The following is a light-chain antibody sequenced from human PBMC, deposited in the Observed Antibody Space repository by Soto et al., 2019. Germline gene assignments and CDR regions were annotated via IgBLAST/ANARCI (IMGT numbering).Light chain of an antibody. CDR2: AAS. V-gene: IGKV1-9*01. J-gene: IGKJ4*01. CDR3: QQRNSYPRT. Sequence: DIQLTQSPSFLSASVGDRVTITCRASQGITSYLAWFQQRPGKAPKLLIYAASTLQSGVPSRFSGSGSGTDFTLTISSLQPEDFATYYCQQRNSYPRTFGGGTKVEIK. CDR1: QGITSY.